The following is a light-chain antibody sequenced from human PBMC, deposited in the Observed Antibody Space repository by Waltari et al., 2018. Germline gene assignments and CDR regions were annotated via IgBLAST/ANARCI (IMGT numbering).Light chain of an antibody. J-gene: IGLJ2*01. CDR3: YSAADNHRVL. CDR1: ILAQQC. V-gene: IGLV3-27*01. Sequence: SSELTQPASVSVSLGQTAVITCSGDILAQQCGRWFQQKPGQAPVLFIYKDIERPSGNPDRFSGSSSGTTLTLTISGAQVEDEAAYYCYSAADNHRVLFGGGTKLTVL. CDR2: KDI.